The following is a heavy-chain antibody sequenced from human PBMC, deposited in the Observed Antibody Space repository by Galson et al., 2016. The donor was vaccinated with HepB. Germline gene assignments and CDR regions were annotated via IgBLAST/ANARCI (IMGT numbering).Heavy chain of an antibody. D-gene: IGHD2/OR15-2a*01. V-gene: IGHV3-48*02. J-gene: IGHJ3*02. CDR1: GFTFSNYN. CDR2: ISGSTSSI. CDR3: ARDLISPSGNGFDI. Sequence: SLRLSCAASGFTFSNYNMNWVRQAPGKGLEWVSYISGSTSSIYYADSMKGRFTISRDNAKNSLFLQMNSLRDEDTAVYYCARDLISPSGNGFDIWGQGTMVTVSS.